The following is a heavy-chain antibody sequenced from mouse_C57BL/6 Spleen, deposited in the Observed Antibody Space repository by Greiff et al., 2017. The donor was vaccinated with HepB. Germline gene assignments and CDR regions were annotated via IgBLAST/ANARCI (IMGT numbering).Heavy chain of an antibody. CDR3: ARHEMGIYYDYVAWFAY. CDR2: FYPGSGSI. V-gene: IGHV1-62-2*01. Sequence: VQLQQSGAELVKPGASVKLPCKASGYTFTEYTIHWVKQRSGQGLEWIGWFYPGSGSIKYNEKFKDKATLTADKSSSTVYMELSRLTSEDSAVYFCARHEMGIYYDYVAWFAYWGQRTLVTVSA. D-gene: IGHD2-4*01. J-gene: IGHJ3*01. CDR1: GYTFTEYT.